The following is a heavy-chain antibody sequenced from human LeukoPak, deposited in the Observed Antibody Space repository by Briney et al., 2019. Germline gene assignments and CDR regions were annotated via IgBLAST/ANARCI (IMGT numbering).Heavy chain of an antibody. V-gene: IGHV5-51*01. CDR3: ARHGGLLWFGELPAGAAFDI. Sequence: GESLKISCKGSGYSFTSYWIGWVRQMPGKGLEWMGIIYPGDSDTRYSPSFQGQVTISADKSISTAYLQWSSLKASDTAMYYCARHGGLLWFGELPAGAAFDIWGQGTMVTVSS. D-gene: IGHD3-10*01. CDR1: GYSFTSYW. J-gene: IGHJ3*02. CDR2: IYPGDSDT.